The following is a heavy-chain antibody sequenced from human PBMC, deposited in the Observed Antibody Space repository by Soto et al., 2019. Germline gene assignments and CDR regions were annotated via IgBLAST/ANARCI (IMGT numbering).Heavy chain of an antibody. D-gene: IGHD2-15*01. CDR1: GFTFSSYE. J-gene: IGHJ6*02. Sequence: GGSLRLSCAASGFTFSSYEMNWVRQAPGKGLEWVSYISSSGSSIYYAVSVKGRFTIFRDNAENSLYLQMNSLRAEDTALYYCARISRAGGYYYGMDVWGQGTTVTVPS. CDR2: ISSSGSSI. CDR3: ARISRAGGYYYGMDV. V-gene: IGHV3-48*03.